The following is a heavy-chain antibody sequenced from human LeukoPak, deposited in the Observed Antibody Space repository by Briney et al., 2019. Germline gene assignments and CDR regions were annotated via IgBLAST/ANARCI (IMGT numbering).Heavy chain of an antibody. CDR3: ARDSDYSNYLDY. J-gene: IGHJ4*02. CDR2: ISGSGDST. D-gene: IGHD4-11*01. CDR1: GFTFPNYA. Sequence: GGSLRLSCAASGFTFPNYALSWVRQGPVKGLEWVSAISGSGDSTYYADSVKGRFTISRDNSKNTLYLQMNSLRAEDTAVYYCARDSDYSNYLDYWGQGTLVTVSS. V-gene: IGHV3-23*01.